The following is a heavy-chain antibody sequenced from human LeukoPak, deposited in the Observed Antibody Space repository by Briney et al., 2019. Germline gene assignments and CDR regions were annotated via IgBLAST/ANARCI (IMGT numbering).Heavy chain of an antibody. J-gene: IGHJ5*02. CDR3: ARDGIAAPNNWFDP. Sequence: ASVKVSCKASGYTFTGYYMHWVRQAPRQGLEWMGWINPNSGGTNYAQKFQGRVTMTTDTSTSTAYMELRSLRSDDTAVYYCARDGIAAPNNWFDPWGQGTLVTVSS. CDR1: GYTFTGYY. D-gene: IGHD6-6*01. CDR2: INPNSGGT. V-gene: IGHV1-2*02.